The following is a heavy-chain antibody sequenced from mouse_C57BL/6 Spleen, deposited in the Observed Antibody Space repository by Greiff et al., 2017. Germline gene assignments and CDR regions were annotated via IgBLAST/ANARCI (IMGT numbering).Heavy chain of an antibody. CDR2: IDPRSGNT. CDR3: ARAAQATHDY. D-gene: IGHD3-2*02. J-gene: IGHJ2*01. CDR1: GYTFTSYG. Sequence: VQVVESGAELARPGASVKLSCKASGYTFTSYGISWVKQRTGQGLEWIGEIDPRSGNTYYNEKFKGKATLTADKSSSTAYMELRSLTSEDSAVYFCARAAQATHDYWGQGTTLTVSS. V-gene: IGHV1-81*01.